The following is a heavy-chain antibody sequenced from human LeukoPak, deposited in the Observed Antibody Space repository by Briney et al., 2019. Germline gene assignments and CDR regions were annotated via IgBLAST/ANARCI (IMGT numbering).Heavy chain of an antibody. D-gene: IGHD3-22*01. V-gene: IGHV3-9*01. J-gene: IGHJ4*02. CDR2: ISWNSGSI. CDR3: AKAAYYYDSSQPLDY. CDR1: GFTFDDYA. Sequence: GGSLRLSCAAPGFTFDDYAMHWVRQAPGKGLEWVSGISWNSGSIGYADSVKGRFTISRDNAKNSLYLQMNSLRAEDTALYYCAKAAYYYDSSQPLDYWGQGTLVTVSS.